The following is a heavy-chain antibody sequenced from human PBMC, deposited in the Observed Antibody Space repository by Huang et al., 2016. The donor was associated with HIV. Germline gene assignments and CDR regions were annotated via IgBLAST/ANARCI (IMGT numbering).Heavy chain of an antibody. J-gene: IGHJ5*02. Sequence: EVQLVETGGGLIQPGGSLRLSCAASGFNVSSNYMSWVRQAPGKGVGWLSIIYSRCSKYDADSVKGRFTSSRENSKNTLYLQMNRLRAEDTAVYYCARGMVRGVTLNWFDPWGQGTLVTVSS. V-gene: IGHV3-53*02. CDR3: ARGMVRGVTLNWFDP. CDR1: GFNVSSNY. CDR2: IYSRCSK. D-gene: IGHD3-10*01.